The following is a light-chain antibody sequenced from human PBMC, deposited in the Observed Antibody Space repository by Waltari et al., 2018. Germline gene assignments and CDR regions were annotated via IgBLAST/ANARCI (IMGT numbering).Light chain of an antibody. V-gene: IGLV3-1*01. CDR3: RAWGSSFVI. CDR1: NLGDKY. CDR2: QDG. Sequence: SYELTQPPSVSVSPGQKASITCSGDNLGDKYACWYQQKPGQSQVLVIYQDGKRPAGIPERWSGSNSGNTATLTISGTQAMEEADYYFRAWGSSFVIFGVGTKLTV. J-gene: IGLJ2*01.